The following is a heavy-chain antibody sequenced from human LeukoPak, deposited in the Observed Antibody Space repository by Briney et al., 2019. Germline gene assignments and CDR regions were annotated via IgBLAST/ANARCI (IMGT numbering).Heavy chain of an antibody. CDR2: IYYSGST. CDR1: GYSISSGYY. CDR3: ARDLETGDLTY. Sequence: SETLSLTCTVSGYSISSGYYWSWIRQPPGKGLEWIGYIYYSGSTNYNPSLKSRVTISVDTSKNQFSLKLSSVTAADTAVYYCARDLETGDLTYWGQGTLVTVSS. J-gene: IGHJ4*02. D-gene: IGHD7-27*01. V-gene: IGHV4-61*01.